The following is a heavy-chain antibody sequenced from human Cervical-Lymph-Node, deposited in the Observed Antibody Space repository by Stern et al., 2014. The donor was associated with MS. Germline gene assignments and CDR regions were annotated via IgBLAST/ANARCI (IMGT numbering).Heavy chain of an antibody. V-gene: IGHV4-39*01. CDR2: IYTSGTT. CDR1: GDSISSYTHY. D-gene: IGHD2-8*02. CDR3: AKHACTGAACPFDL. J-gene: IGHJ4*02. Sequence: QLQLQESGPGLVKPSETLSLTCAVSGDSISSYTHYWAWIRQPPGKGLEWIGSIYTSGTTYYNPSLKSPVTRPVDTSKNHFSLVLNSVTAADTAVYYCAKHACTGAACPFDLWGQGTLVTVSS.